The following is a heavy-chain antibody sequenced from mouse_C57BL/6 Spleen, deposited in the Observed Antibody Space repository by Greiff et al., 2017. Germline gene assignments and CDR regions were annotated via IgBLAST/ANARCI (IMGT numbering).Heavy chain of an antibody. Sequence: VQLQQSGPELVKPGASVKISCKASGYSFTGYYMNWVKQSPEKSLEWIGEINPSTGGTTYNQKFKAKATLTVDKSSSTAYMQLKSLTSEDSAVYYCAKPDYYGSGAWFAYWGQVTLVTVSA. CDR2: INPSTGGT. CDR1: GYSFTGYY. J-gene: IGHJ3*01. V-gene: IGHV1-42*01. D-gene: IGHD1-1*01. CDR3: AKPDYYGSGAWFAY.